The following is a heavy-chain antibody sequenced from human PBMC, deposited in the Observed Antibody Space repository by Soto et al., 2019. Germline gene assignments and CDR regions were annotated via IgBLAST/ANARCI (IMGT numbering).Heavy chain of an antibody. CDR3: AKDEPATAIYRGYYFDY. CDR2: ISGSGGST. CDR1: GFTFSSYA. V-gene: IGHV3-23*01. J-gene: IGHJ4*02. D-gene: IGHD2-2*02. Sequence: GSLRLSCAASGFTFSSYAMSWVRQAPGKGLEWVSAISGSGGSTYYADSVKGRFTISRDNSKNTLYLQMNSLRAEDTAVYYCAKDEPATAIYRGYYFDYWGQGTLVTVSS.